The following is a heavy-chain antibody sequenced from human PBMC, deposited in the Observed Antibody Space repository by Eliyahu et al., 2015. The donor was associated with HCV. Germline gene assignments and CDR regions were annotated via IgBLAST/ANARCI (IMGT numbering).Heavy chain of an antibody. V-gene: IGHV3-48*01. J-gene: IGHJ3*02. CDR3: ARDLVGAPYYDAFDI. D-gene: IGHD1-26*01. CDR1: GFTFSSYS. Sequence: EVQLVESGGGLVQPGGSLRLSCAASGFTFSSYSMNWVRQAPGKGLEWVSYIRSSSSTIYYADSVKGRFTISRDNAKNSLYLQMNSLRAEDTAVYYCARDLVGAPYYDAFDIWGQGTMVTVSS. CDR2: IRSSSSTI.